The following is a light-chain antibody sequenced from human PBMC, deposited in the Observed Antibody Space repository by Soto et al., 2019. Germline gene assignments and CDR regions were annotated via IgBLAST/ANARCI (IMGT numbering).Light chain of an antibody. J-gene: IGLJ1*01. CDR2: EVS. CDR1: SSDVGCFIY. Sequence: QSALTQPASVSGSPGQSITISCTVTSSDVGCFIYGHWYEHHPGQAPKLMLYEVSNRPSGVSNRFSGPKSGHTASLPISGLQAEDEDDYYCTSYTPSRTLVVFGSGTKVTVL. V-gene: IGLV2-14*01. CDR3: TSYTPSRTLVV.